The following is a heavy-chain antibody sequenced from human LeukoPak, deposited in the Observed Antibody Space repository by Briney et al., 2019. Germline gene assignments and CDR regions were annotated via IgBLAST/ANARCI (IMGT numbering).Heavy chain of an antibody. CDR2: ISGSRNNT. CDR1: GFTFSSYA. CDR3: TKWGCSGGSCYPFDY. J-gene: IGHJ4*02. Sequence: GGSLRLSCAASGFTFSSYAMAWVRQAPGKGLERVSAISGSRNNTYYADSVKGRFTISRGNSKNTLYLQMNSLRAEDTAVYYCTKWGCSGGSCYPFDYWGQGTLVTVSS. V-gene: IGHV3-23*01. D-gene: IGHD2-15*01.